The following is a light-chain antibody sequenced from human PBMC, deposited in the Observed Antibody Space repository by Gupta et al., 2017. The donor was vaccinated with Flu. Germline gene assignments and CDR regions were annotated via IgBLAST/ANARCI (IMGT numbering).Light chain of an antibody. CDR2: EDY. J-gene: IGLJ3*02. Sequence: FLLTQPHSVSESPGQTVTISCTRDSGRIAANYVQWFHQRPASTPTLVIFEDYLRPAGFPDRFSGPIDSSSNSASLTLAGLTTEDEDDYHCQSFYGGYPVFGGGTKFTVL. V-gene: IGLV6-57*01. CDR1: SGRIAANY. CDR3: QSFYGGYPV.